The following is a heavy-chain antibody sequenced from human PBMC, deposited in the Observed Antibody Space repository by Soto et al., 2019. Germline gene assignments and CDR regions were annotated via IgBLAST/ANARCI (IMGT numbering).Heavy chain of an antibody. V-gene: IGHV1-18*01. CDR3: AMVDVYVTPRPPDV. J-gene: IGHJ6*02. CDR1: GYTFTRYG. CDR2: INTYNGNT. D-gene: IGHD3-16*01. Sequence: QVQLVQSGAEVKNPGASVKVSCKASGYTFTRYGIGWARQAPGQGLEWMGWINTYNGNTNYAQNVQGRVTLTTDTPPSTAYMELRSLRCNATAMYYCAMVDVYVTPRPPDVWAQGTTVSVSS.